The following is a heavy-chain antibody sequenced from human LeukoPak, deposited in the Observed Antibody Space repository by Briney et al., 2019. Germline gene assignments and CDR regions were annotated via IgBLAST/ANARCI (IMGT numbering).Heavy chain of an antibody. CDR3: ARVDTAMVNYGMDV. CDR1: GFTVSSNY. V-gene: IGHV3-66*02. CDR2: IYSGGST. Sequence: PGGSLRLSSAASGFTVSSNYMSWVRQAPGKGLEWVSVIYSGGSTYYADSVKGRFTISRDNSKNTLYLQMNSLRAEDTAVYYCARVDTAMVNYGMDVWGQGTTVTVSS. D-gene: IGHD5-18*01. J-gene: IGHJ6*02.